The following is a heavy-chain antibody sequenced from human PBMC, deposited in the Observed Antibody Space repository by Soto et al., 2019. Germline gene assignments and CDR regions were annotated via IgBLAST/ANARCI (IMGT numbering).Heavy chain of an antibody. CDR3: AIGSRRYRYGYPPFDY. J-gene: IGHJ4*02. CDR1: GYSFTNYW. D-gene: IGHD5-18*01. CDR2: IYPGDSDT. Sequence: EVQLVQSGAEVKKPGESLRISCKGSGYSFTNYWIGWVRQMPGKGLEWMGIIYPGDSDTRYSPSFQGQVTISADKSITPAYLQWSSLKASDPAMYYCAIGSRRYRYGYPPFDYWGQGTLVPVSS. V-gene: IGHV5-51*03.